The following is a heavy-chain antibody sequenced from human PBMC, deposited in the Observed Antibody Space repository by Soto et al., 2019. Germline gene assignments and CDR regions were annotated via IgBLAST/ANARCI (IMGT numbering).Heavy chain of an antibody. CDR2: ISWDGGST. CDR3: AKALYYYDSSGPGSMDV. J-gene: IGHJ6*02. CDR1: GFTFDDYT. Sequence: VQLVESGGVVVQPGGSLRLSCAASGFTFDDYTMHWVRQAPGKGLEWVSLISWDGGSTYYADSVKGRFTISRDNSKNSLYLQMNSLRTEDTALYYCAKALYYYDSSGPGSMDVWGQGTTVTVSS. V-gene: IGHV3-43*01. D-gene: IGHD3-22*01.